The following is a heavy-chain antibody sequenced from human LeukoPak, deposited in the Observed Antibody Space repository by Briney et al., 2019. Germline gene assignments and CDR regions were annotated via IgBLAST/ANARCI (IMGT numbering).Heavy chain of an antibody. J-gene: IGHJ4*02. CDR1: GFTFSSYG. Sequence: GGSLRLSCAASGFTFSSYGMHWVRQAPGKGLEWVAFIRYDGSNKYYADSVKGRFTISRDNAKNSLYLQMNSLRAEDTAVYYCARDFSDYYDSSGGDFDYWGQGTLVTVSS. D-gene: IGHD3-22*01. CDR2: IRYDGSNK. CDR3: ARDFSDYYDSSGGDFDY. V-gene: IGHV3-30*02.